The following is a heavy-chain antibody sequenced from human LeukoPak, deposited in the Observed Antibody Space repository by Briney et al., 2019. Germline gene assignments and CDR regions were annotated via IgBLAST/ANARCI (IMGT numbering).Heavy chain of an antibody. V-gene: IGHV1-2*02. CDR3: ARTTAGGHCSNTNCPGPWYFDY. CDR1: GYTFTGYY. D-gene: IGHD2-2*01. CDR2: INLNSGDT. J-gene: IGHJ4*02. Sequence: ASVTVSCTASGYTFTGYYMHWVRQAPGQGLDLLGWINLNSGDTTYAQLFQGRVTMTRDTSISTAYMELSSLRSDDTAVYYCARTTAGGHCSNTNCPGPWYFDYWGKGTLVTASS.